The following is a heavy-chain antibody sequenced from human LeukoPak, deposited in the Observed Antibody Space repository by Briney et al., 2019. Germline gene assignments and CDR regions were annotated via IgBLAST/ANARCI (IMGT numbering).Heavy chain of an antibody. Sequence: SETLSLTCTVSGGSITSSSFYWGWVRQPPGKGLGWIGSIYFSGYTYYNPSLKSRLTISVDTSKNQFSLNLSSVTAADTAVYYCARDYLGAGTVGATSGYWGQGTLVTVSS. CDR2: IYFSGYT. V-gene: IGHV4-39*02. D-gene: IGHD1-26*01. CDR1: GGSITSSSFY. CDR3: ARDYLGAGTVGATSGY. J-gene: IGHJ4*02.